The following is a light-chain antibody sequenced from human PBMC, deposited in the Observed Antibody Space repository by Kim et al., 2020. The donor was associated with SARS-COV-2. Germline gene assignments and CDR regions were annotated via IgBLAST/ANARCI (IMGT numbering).Light chain of an antibody. CDR3: TVWDSTTHNYV. V-gene: IGLV3-1*01. J-gene: IGLJ1*01. Sequence: SYELTQPPSVSVSPGQTASITCSGYNVRDFYVSPSDPNLRHASALVTYPDNQRPSGIPERFSGSNFGNTATLTITGTQAMDEADYYCTVWDSTTHNYV. CDR1: NVRDFY. CDR2: PDN.